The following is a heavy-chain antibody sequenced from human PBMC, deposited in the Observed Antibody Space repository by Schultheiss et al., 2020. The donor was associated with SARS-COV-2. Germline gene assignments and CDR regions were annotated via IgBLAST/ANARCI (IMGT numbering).Heavy chain of an antibody. Sequence: GESLKISCAASGFTFSSYAMHWVRQAPGKGLEWVAVISYDGSNKYYADSVKGRFTISRDNSKNTLYLQMNSLRAEDTAVYYCAREGERHYDFWSGYIQTHFDYWGQGTLVTVSS. CDR3: AREGERHYDFWSGYIQTHFDY. CDR2: ISYDGSNK. J-gene: IGHJ4*02. V-gene: IGHV3-30-3*01. CDR1: GFTFSSYA. D-gene: IGHD3-3*01.